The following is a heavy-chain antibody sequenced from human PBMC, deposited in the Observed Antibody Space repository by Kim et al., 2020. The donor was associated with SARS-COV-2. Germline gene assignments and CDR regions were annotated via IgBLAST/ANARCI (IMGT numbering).Heavy chain of an antibody. D-gene: IGHD4-17*01. V-gene: IGHV1-24*01. CDR3: SAGFSDYGKDAFDL. Sequence: ASVKVSCKISGYTLSELPMQWVRQAPGKGLEWMGGYDSEDDKTLYAQKFQGRVSMTEDTSTDTAYMELSGLTSEDTAVYYCSAGFSDYGKDAFDLWGQGTVVTVSS. J-gene: IGHJ3*01. CDR2: YDSEDDKT. CDR1: GYTLSELP.